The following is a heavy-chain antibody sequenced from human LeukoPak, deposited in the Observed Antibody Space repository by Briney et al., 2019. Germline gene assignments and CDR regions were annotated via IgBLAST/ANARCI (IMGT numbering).Heavy chain of an antibody. CDR2: INTDASST. V-gene: IGHV3-74*01. D-gene: IGHD3-9*01. Sequence: PGGSLRLSCAASGYTLRNYWMHWVRQAPGKGLVWVSRINTDASSTTYADSAKGRFTISRDNAKNTLYLQMNSLRAEDTAVYYCTRDRYDILTGYNPLGSFDIWGQGTMVTVSS. CDR3: TRDRYDILTGYNPLGSFDI. J-gene: IGHJ3*02. CDR1: GYTLRNYW.